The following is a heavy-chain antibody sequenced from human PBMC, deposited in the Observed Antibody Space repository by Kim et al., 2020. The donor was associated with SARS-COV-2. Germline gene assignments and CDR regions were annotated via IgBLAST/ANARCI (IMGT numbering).Heavy chain of an antibody. CDR3: ARDPNIDAADNYGMDV. CDR2: IKQDGSEK. D-gene: IGHD6-13*01. CDR1: GFTFSSYW. Sequence: GGSLRLSCAASGFTFSSYWMSWVRQAPGKGLEWVANIKQDGSEKYYVDSVKGRFTISRDNAKNSLYLQMNSLRAEDTAVYYCARDPNIDAADNYGMDVWGQGTTVTVSS. J-gene: IGHJ6*02. V-gene: IGHV3-7*01.